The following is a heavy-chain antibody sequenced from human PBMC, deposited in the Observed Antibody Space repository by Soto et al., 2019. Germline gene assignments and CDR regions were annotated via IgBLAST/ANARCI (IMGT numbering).Heavy chain of an antibody. CDR3: ARGGGIVVVTAPYAH. CDR2: INPNSGGT. J-gene: IGHJ4*02. V-gene: IGHV1-2*04. D-gene: IGHD2-21*02. CDR1: GYTFTGYY. Sequence: ASVKVSCKASGYTFTGYYMHWVRQAPGQGLEWMGWINPNSGGTNYAQKFQGWVTMTRDTSISTAYMELSRLRSDDTAVYYCARGGGIVVVTAPYAHWGQGTLVTVSS.